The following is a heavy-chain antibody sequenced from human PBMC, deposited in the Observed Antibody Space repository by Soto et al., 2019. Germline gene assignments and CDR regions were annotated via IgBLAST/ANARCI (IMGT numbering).Heavy chain of an antibody. CDR1: GGSISSGGYY. Sequence: QVQLQESGPGLVKPSQTLSLTCTVSGGSISSGGYYWSWIRQHPGKGLEWIGYIYYSGSTYYNPSLPRRVTISVDTSKNQCSLELSSVTVAETAVYYCGREYYDFWRGVYGMDVWDQGTTVTVSS. CDR3: GREYYDFWRGVYGMDV. J-gene: IGHJ6*02. CDR2: IYYSGST. V-gene: IGHV4-31*03. D-gene: IGHD3-3*01.